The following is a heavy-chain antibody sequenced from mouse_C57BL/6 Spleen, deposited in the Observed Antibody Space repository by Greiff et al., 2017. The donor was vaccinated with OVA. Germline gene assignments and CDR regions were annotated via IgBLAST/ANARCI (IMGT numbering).Heavy chain of an antibody. J-gene: IGHJ4*01. Sequence: VQLKQSGPELVKPGASVKIPCKASGYTFTDYNMDWVKQSHGKSLEWIGDINPNNGGTIYNQKFKGKATLTVDKSSSTAYMELRSLTSEDTAVYYCARSLLYGSSPYYYAMDYWGQGTSVTVSS. CDR3: ARSLLYGSSPYYYAMDY. D-gene: IGHD1-1*01. CDR2: INPNNGGT. V-gene: IGHV1-18*01. CDR1: GYTFTDYN.